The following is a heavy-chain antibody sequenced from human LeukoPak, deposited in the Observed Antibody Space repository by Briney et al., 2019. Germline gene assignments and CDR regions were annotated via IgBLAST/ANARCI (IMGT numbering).Heavy chain of an antibody. Sequence: SETLSLTCTVSGGSISSYYWSWIRQPPGKGLEWIGYIYYSGSTNYNPSLKSRVTISVDTSKNQFSLKLSSVTAADTAVYYCARARYEMDLHYFDYWGQGTLVTVSS. CDR2: IYYSGST. V-gene: IGHV4-59*08. CDR3: ARARYEMDLHYFDY. CDR1: GGSISSYY. J-gene: IGHJ4*02. D-gene: IGHD5-24*01.